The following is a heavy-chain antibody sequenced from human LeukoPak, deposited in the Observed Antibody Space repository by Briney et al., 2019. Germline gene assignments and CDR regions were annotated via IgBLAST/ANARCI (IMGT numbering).Heavy chain of an antibody. D-gene: IGHD2-8*02. J-gene: IGHJ5*02. CDR1: GDSISSYY. CDR3: ARGSDYWYRFDR. V-gene: IGHV4-4*09. Sequence: SEPLSLTCTVSGDSISSYYWSWIRQPPGKGLEWIGYIYTSGTTNYNPSLKSRVTISVDTSKNQLSLKLSSVTAADTAVYYCARGSDYWYRFDRWGQGRLVTLS. CDR2: IYTSGTT.